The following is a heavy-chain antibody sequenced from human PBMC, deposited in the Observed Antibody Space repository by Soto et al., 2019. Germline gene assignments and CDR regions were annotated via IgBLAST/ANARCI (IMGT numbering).Heavy chain of an antibody. CDR2: ISASNGNT. Sequence: ASVKVSFKASGYTFSNYGITWLRQAPGQSLEWMGWISASNGNTNYAQKLQGRVTMTTDTSSNTVYMELRSLRSDDTAVYYCASRSGQLPYYFDYWGQGTLVTVSS. D-gene: IGHD6-6*01. V-gene: IGHV1-18*01. J-gene: IGHJ4*02. CDR3: ASRSGQLPYYFDY. CDR1: GYTFSNYG.